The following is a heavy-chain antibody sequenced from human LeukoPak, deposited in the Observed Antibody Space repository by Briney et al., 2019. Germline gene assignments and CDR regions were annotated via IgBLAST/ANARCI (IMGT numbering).Heavy chain of an antibody. D-gene: IGHD3-9*01. J-gene: IGHJ4*02. V-gene: IGHV3-7*01. Sequence: PGGSLRLSCAASGFTFSSYGMHWVRQAPGKGLEWVANIKQDGSEKYYVDSVKGRFTISRDNAKNSLYLQMNSLRAEDTAVYYCARREAYYDILTGYYRHYYFDYWGQGTLVTVSS. CDR3: ARREAYYDILTGYYRHYYFDY. CDR1: GFTFSSYG. CDR2: IKQDGSEK.